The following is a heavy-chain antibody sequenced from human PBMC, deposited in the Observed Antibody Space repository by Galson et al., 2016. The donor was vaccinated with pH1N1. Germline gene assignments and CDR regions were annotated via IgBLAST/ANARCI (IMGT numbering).Heavy chain of an antibody. V-gene: IGHV3-11*04. CDR1: GFPFSHYY. Sequence: SLRLSCAASGFPFSHYYMGWIRQAPGKGLEWISYISGSDTTIYYADSGRGRFTISSNKTQSTVYLQMNRLRTEDTVVYYGARESEYSGHEGFHWAQGTRVIVSS. D-gene: IGHD5-12*01. J-gene: IGHJ4*02. CDR2: ISGSDTTI. CDR3: ARESEYSGHEGFH.